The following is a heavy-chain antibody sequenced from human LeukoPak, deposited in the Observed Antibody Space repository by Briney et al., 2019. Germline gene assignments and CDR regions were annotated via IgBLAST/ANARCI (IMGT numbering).Heavy chain of an antibody. Sequence: SETLSLTCAVYGGPFSGYYWSWIRQPPGKGLEWIGEINHSGSTNYNPSLKSRVTISVDTSKNQFSLKLSSVTAADTAVYYCAVRHYDSSGSQVGTFDYWGQGTLVTVSS. CDR1: GGPFSGYY. CDR3: AVRHYDSSGSQVGTFDY. V-gene: IGHV4-34*01. J-gene: IGHJ4*02. CDR2: INHSGST. D-gene: IGHD3-22*01.